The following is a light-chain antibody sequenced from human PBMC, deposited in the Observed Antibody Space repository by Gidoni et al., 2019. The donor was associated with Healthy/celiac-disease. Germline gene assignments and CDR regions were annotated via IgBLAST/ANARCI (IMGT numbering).Light chain of an antibody. CDR2: EVS. V-gene: IGLV2-23*02. CDR1: SSDVGSYNL. Sequence: QSALTQPASGSGSPGQSITISCTGTSSDVGSYNLVSWYQQHPGKAPKLLIYEVSKRPSGVSNRFSGSKSGTTASLTISGLQAEDEADYYCCSYAGSSTWVFGGGTKLTVL. CDR3: CSYAGSSTWV. J-gene: IGLJ3*02.